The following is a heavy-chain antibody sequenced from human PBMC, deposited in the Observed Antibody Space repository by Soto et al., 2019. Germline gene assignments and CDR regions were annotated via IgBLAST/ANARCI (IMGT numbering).Heavy chain of an antibody. CDR2: INAGNGNT. V-gene: IGHV1-3*01. CDR1: GYTFTSYA. CDR3: ARDLYDSSGPRLPNYYYYYGMDV. J-gene: IGHJ6*02. Sequence: QVQLVQSGAEVKKPGASVKVSCKASGYTFTSYAMHWVRHAPGQRLEWMGWINAGNGNTKYSQKFQGRVTITRDTSASTAYMELSSLRSEDTAVYYCARDLYDSSGPRLPNYYYYYGMDVWGQGTTVTVSS. D-gene: IGHD3-22*01.